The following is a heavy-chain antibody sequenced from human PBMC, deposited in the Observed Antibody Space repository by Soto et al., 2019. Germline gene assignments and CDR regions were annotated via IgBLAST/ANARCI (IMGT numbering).Heavy chain of an antibody. D-gene: IGHD6-13*01. Sequence: PSETLSLTCTVSGGSISSAGYNWSWIRQHPGKGLEWIGYIYYSGSTNYNPSLKSRVTISVDTSKNQFSLKLSSVTAADTAVYYCARDLAAADNWFDPWGQGTLVTVSS. V-gene: IGHV4-61*08. CDR2: IYYSGST. CDR3: ARDLAAADNWFDP. J-gene: IGHJ5*02. CDR1: GGSISSAGYN.